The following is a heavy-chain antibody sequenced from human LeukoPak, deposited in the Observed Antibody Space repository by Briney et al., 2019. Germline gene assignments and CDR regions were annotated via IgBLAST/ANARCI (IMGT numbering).Heavy chain of an antibody. CDR1: GYSFTSYW. J-gene: IGHJ4*02. V-gene: IGHV5-10-1*01. CDR3: ARRATIQMYYFDY. CDR2: IDPSDSYT. Sequence: GESLKISCKGSGYSFTSYWIIWVRQMPGKGLEWMGRIDPSDSYTTYSPSFQGHVTISADKSINTAYVQWSSLKASDTAMYYCARRATIQMYYFDYWGQGTLVTVSS. D-gene: IGHD1-26*01.